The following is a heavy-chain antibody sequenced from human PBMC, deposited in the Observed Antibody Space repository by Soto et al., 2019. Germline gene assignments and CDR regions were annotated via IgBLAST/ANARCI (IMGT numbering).Heavy chain of an antibody. J-gene: IGHJ6*01. CDR1: GYTLTSHY. CDR2: IDPNAGST. V-gene: IGHV1-46*01. Sequence: ASVKVSCKASGYTLTSHYMHWVRQAPGQGLEWMGIIDPNAGSTTYAPNFRGRVSMTRDTSTSTVYMELTSLTYEDTGVYYCARHAAAAHYYFQTGTDVWG. CDR3: ARHAAAAHYYFQTGTDV. D-gene: IGHD6-13*01.